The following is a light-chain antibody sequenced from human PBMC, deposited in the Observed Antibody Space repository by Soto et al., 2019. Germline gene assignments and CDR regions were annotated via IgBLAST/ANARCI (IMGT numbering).Light chain of an antibody. CDR1: SSDVGGYNY. CDR3: SSYTSSTGYV. CDR2: EVS. Sequence: QSALTQPASVSGSPGQSITISCTGTSSDVGGYNYVSWYQQHPGKAPKLMIYEVSNRPSGVSNRFSGSKSGNTASLTISGLQAEDEADYYCSSYTSSTGYVFGTGTKVTAL. J-gene: IGLJ1*01. V-gene: IGLV2-14*01.